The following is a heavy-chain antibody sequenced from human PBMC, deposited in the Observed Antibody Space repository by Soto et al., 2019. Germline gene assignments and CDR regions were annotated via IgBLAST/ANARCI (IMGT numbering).Heavy chain of an antibody. CDR1: GGSISSGPYS. D-gene: IGHD2-2*01. V-gene: IGHV4-39*01. J-gene: IGHJ6*02. Sequence: SETLSLSCSVSGGSISSGPYSWGWIRQPPGKGLEWIGTFHYSGRTYYSPSLESRVTISVDTSKNQFSLKVSSVTAADTAVFYCARLAGYCSGTSCYGHYGMAVWGQGTTVTVSS. CDR2: FHYSGRT. CDR3: ARLAGYCSGTSCYGHYGMAV.